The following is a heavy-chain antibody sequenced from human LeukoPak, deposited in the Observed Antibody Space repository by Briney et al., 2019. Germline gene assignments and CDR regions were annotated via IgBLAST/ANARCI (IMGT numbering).Heavy chain of an antibody. CDR1: GFTFSSYA. J-gene: IGHJ4*02. D-gene: IGHD3-16*02. CDR3: AKEHYIWGSYRYTGSDY. Sequence: GRSLRLSCAASGFTFSSYAMSWVRQAPGKGLEWVSAISGSGGSTFYADFVKGRFTISRDNSKNTLYLQMNSLRAEDTAVYYCAKEHYIWGSYRYTGSDYWGQGTLVTVSS. CDR2: ISGSGGST. V-gene: IGHV3-23*01.